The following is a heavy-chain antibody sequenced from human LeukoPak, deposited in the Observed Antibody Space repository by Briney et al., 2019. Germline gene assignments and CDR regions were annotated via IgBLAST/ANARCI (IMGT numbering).Heavy chain of an antibody. J-gene: IGHJ4*02. CDR2: ISGSGDTT. D-gene: IGHD5-18*01. V-gene: IGHV3-11*04. CDR3: ASRYSPFEF. Sequence: GGSLRLSCAASGFTFSDYYMSWIRQAPGKGLEWVSYISGSGDTTFYADSVKGRFTISRDNAKNSLYLQMNSLRAEDTAVYYCASRYSPFEFWGQGALVTVSP. CDR1: GFTFSDYY.